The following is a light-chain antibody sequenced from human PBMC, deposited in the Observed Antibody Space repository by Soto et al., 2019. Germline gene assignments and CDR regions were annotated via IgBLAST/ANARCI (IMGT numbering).Light chain of an antibody. Sequence: QSALTQPPSASGSPGQSVTITCSGTSSDVGEENYVSWYQQHPGKVPKLILYEVSKRPSGVPDRFSGSRSGNTASLTVSGLQAEDEADYYCSSYTSSSTHYVFGTGTKLTVL. CDR3: SSYTSSSTHYV. V-gene: IGLV2-8*01. J-gene: IGLJ1*01. CDR1: SSDVGEENY. CDR2: EVS.